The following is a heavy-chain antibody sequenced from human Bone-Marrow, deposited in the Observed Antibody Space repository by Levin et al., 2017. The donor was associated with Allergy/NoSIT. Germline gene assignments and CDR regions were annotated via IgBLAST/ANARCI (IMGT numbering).Heavy chain of an antibody. CDR1: GFPFSSYG. V-gene: IGHV3-48*04. J-gene: IGHJ4*02. CDR2: ISSSAVVI. Sequence: GESLKISCAASGFPFSSYGMHWVRQAPGKGLEWVAYISSSAVVISYADSVKGRFTISRDNTKNSLSLQMDSLRVEDTAVYYCVREAGDFDFWGQGTMVTVSS. CDR3: VREAGDFDF.